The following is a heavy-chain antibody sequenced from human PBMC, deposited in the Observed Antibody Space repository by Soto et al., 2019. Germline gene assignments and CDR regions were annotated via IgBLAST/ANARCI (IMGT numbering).Heavy chain of an antibody. D-gene: IGHD6-13*01. CDR3: AKTFIAAAGTRGASTQYYYYYGMDV. V-gene: IGHV1-69*13. J-gene: IGHJ6*02. CDR2: IIPIFGTA. CDR1: GRTFSSYA. Sequence: ASVKVSCKASGRTFSSYAISWVRQAPEQGLEWMGGIIPIFGTANYAQKFQGRVMITPDESTSTAYMELSSLRSEDTAVYYCAKTFIAAAGTRGASTQYYYYYGMDVWGQGTTVTVSS.